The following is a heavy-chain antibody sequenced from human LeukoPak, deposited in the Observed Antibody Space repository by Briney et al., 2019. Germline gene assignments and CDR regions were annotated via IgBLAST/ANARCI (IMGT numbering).Heavy chain of an antibody. CDR1: GFTFSRYW. J-gene: IGHJ4*02. CDR2: IKSKTDGGTT. D-gene: IGHD3-16*02. Sequence: PGGSLRLSCAASGFTFSRYWMNWVRQAPGKGLEWIGRIKSKTDGGTTDYAAPVKGRFTISRDDSKDTLYVQMNSLKTEDTAVYYCTTAPYIWGSYRQNYWGQGTLVTVSS. V-gene: IGHV3-15*01. CDR3: TTAPYIWGSYRQNY.